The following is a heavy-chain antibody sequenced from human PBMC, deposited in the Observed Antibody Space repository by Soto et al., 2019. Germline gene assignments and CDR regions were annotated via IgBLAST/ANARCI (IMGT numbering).Heavy chain of an antibody. CDR3: AKVGIYCTNGVCRGY. D-gene: IGHD2-8*01. J-gene: IGHJ4*02. CDR2: ISGSGGSP. V-gene: IGHV3-23*01. Sequence: EVQLLESGGGLVQPGGSLRLSCAASGFTFSSYAMSWVRQAPGKGLEWVSGISGSGGSPFYADSVKGRFTISRDNSKNTLFLQMNSLRVEDTAVYYCAKVGIYCTNGVCRGYWGQGTLVTVSS. CDR1: GFTFSSYA.